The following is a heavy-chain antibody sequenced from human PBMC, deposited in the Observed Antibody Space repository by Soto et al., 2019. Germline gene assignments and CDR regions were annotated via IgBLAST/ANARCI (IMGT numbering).Heavy chain of an antibody. Sequence: GASVKVSCKASGGTFSSYAISWVRQAPGQGLEWMGGIIPIFGTANYAQKFQGRVTITADESTSTAYMELSSLRSEDTAVYYCARGAVVVVAATQLGWFDPWGQGTLVTVSS. CDR2: IIPIFGTA. D-gene: IGHD2-15*01. CDR3: ARGAVVVVAATQLGWFDP. CDR1: GGTFSSYA. V-gene: IGHV1-69*13. J-gene: IGHJ5*02.